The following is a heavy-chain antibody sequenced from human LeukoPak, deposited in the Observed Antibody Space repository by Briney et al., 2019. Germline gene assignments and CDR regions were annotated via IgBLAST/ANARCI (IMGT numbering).Heavy chain of an antibody. J-gene: IGHJ4*02. D-gene: IGHD2-2*01. CDR1: GGSFSGYY. CDR3: AMVVGYCSSTSCYPRFDY. V-gene: IGHV4-34*01. Sequence: SETLSLTCAVYGGSFSGYYWSWIRQPPGKGLEWIGEINHSGSTNYNPSLKSRVTISVDTSKNQFSLKLSSVTAADTAVYYFAMVVGYCSSTSCYPRFDYWGQGTLVTVSS. CDR2: INHSGST.